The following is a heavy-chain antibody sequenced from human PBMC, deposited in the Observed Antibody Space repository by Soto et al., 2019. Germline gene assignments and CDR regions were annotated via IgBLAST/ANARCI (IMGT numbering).Heavy chain of an antibody. V-gene: IGHV1-69*02. J-gene: IGHJ4*02. CDR3: ARGRTDWGADY. D-gene: IGHD3-9*01. Sequence: QVQLVQSGAEVKKPGSSVKVSCKASGGTFSSYTISWVRQAPGQGLEWMGKIIPILGIANYAQKFQGRVTITADKSTSTAYMELSSLRSEDTAVYYCARGRTDWGADYWGQGTLVTVSS. CDR1: GGTFSSYT. CDR2: IIPILGIA.